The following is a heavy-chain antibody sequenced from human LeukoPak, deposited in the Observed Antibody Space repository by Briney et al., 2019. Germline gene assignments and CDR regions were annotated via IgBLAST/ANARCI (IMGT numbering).Heavy chain of an antibody. D-gene: IGHD3-10*01. Sequence: PGGSLRLSCAASGFTFSSYWMSWVRQAPGKGLEWVANIKQDGSEKYYVDSVKGRFTISRDNAKNSLYLQMNSLRAEDTAVYYCARDFQITYYYGSGSYYLDHWGQGTLVTVSS. V-gene: IGHV3-7*01. CDR2: IKQDGSEK. CDR1: GFTFSSYW. CDR3: ARDFQITYYYGSGSYYLDH. J-gene: IGHJ4*02.